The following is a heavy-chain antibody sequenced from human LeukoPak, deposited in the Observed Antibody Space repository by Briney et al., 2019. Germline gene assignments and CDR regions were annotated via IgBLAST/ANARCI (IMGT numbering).Heavy chain of an antibody. Sequence: ETLSLTCAVSGASITNDNWWSWVRQPPGKGLEWIGEIYHSGSTSYNPSLKNRVTISVDKSNNRFSLRLTSVTAADTAMYYCAANGWYCLDHWGQGALVTVSS. CDR1: GASITNDNW. D-gene: IGHD6-19*01. CDR2: IYHSGST. CDR3: AANGWYCLDH. J-gene: IGHJ1*01. V-gene: IGHV4-4*02.